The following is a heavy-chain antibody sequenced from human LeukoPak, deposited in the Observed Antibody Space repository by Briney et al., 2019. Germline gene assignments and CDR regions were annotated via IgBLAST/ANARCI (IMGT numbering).Heavy chain of an antibody. CDR1: GGSFSGYY. J-gene: IGHJ4*02. CDR3: ARGPFRKSGYSGYDWAPFGY. Sequence: SETLSLTCAVYGGSFSGYYWSWIRQPPGKGLEWIGEINHSGSTNYNPSLKSRVTISVDTSKNQFSLKLSSVTAADTAVYYCARGPFRKSGYSGYDWAPFGYWGQGTLVTVSS. CDR2: INHSGST. V-gene: IGHV4-34*01. D-gene: IGHD5-12*01.